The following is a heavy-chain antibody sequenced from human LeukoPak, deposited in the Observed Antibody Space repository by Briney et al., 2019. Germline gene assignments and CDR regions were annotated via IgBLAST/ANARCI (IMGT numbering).Heavy chain of an antibody. D-gene: IGHD1-14*01. Sequence: PGGSLRLSCAASGFTFSSYAMSWVRQAPGKGLEWVSAISGSGGSAYYADSVTGRFTISRDNSKNTLYLQMNSLTAADTAVYYCAKAYRTLWYWGQGTLVTVSS. V-gene: IGHV3-23*01. CDR2: ISGSGGSA. J-gene: IGHJ4*02. CDR3: AKAYRTLWY. CDR1: GFTFSSYA.